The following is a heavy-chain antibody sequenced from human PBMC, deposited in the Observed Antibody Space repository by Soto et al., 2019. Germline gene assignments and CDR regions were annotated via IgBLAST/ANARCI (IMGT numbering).Heavy chain of an antibody. V-gene: IGHV4-30-4*01. CDR1: GGSISSGDYY. CDR3: ARVDIVATRLNLYYYGMDV. Sequence: PSETLSLTCTVSGGSISSGDYYWSWIRQPPGKGLEWIGYIYYSGSTYYNPSLKSRVTISVDTSKNQFSLKLSSVTAADTAVYYCARVDIVATRLNLYYYGMDVWGQGTTVTVSS. D-gene: IGHD5-12*01. CDR2: IYYSGST. J-gene: IGHJ6*02.